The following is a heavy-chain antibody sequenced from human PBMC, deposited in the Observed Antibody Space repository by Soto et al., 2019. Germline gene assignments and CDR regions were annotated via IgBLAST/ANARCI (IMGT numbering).Heavy chain of an antibody. J-gene: IGHJ4*02. CDR3: ARVAQQLVHFDY. Sequence: SETLSLTCPVSGGSISSDYWSWIRQPAGKGLEWIGRIYTSGSTNYNPSLKSRVTMSVDTSKNQFSLKLSSVTAADTAVYYCARVAQQLVHFDYWGQGTLVTVS. D-gene: IGHD6-13*01. CDR2: IYTSGST. CDR1: GGSISSDY. V-gene: IGHV4-4*07.